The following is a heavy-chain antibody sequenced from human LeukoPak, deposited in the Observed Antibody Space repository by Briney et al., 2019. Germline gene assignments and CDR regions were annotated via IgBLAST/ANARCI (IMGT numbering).Heavy chain of an antibody. CDR2: IDWDDDK. D-gene: IGHD5-12*01. J-gene: IGHJ4*02. CDR1: GFSLSTSGMR. Sequence: SGPAPVQPTQPLTLTCTFSGFSLSTSGMRVSWIRQPPGKALEWLARIDWDDDKFYSTSLKTRLTISKDTSKNQVVLTMTNMDPVDTATYYCARLGIYGGKRDYFDYWGQGTLVTVSS. CDR3: ARLGIYGGKRDYFDY. V-gene: IGHV2-70*04.